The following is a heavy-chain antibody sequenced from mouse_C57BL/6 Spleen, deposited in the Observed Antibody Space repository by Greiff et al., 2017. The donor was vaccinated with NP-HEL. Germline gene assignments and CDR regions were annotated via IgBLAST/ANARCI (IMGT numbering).Heavy chain of an antibody. CDR1: GYTFTSYW. V-gene: IGHV1-55*01. J-gene: IGHJ2*01. D-gene: IGHD2-5*01. CDR2: IYPGSGST. CDR3: ARRSNYVFYYFDY. Sequence: VQLQQPGAELVKPGASVKMSCKASGYTFTSYWITWVKQRPGQGLEWIGDIYPGSGSTNYNEKFKSKATLTVDTSSSTAYMQLSSLTSEDSAVYYCARRSNYVFYYFDYWGQGTTLTVSS.